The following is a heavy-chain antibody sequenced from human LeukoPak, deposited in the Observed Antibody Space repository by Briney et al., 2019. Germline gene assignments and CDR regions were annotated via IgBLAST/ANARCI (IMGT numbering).Heavy chain of an antibody. CDR3: ARERPTYSSSSLPDY. CDR1: GGTFSSYA. V-gene: IGHV1-69*04. CDR2: IIPILGIA. J-gene: IGHJ4*02. D-gene: IGHD6-6*01. Sequence: ASVKVSCKASGGTFSSYAISWVRQAPGQGLEWMGRIIPILGIANYAQKFQGRVTITADESTSTAYMELSRLRSDDTAVYYCARERPTYSSSSLPDYWGQGTLVTVSS.